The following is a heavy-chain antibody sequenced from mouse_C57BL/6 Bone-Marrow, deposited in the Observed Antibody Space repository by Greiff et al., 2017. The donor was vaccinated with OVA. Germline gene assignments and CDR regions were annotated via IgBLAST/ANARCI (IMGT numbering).Heavy chain of an antibody. J-gene: IGHJ3*01. CDR1: GYTFTSYW. CDR2: IDPSDSYT. V-gene: IGHV1-69*01. Sequence: QVQLQQPGAELVMPGASVKLSCKASGYTFTSYWMHWVKQRPGQGLEWIGEIDPSDSYTNYNQKFKGKSTLTVDKSSSTAYMQLSSLTSEDSAVYYCARKNYCSDGGSWFAYWGQGTLVTVSA. D-gene: IGHD2-12*01. CDR3: ARKNYCSDGGSWFAY.